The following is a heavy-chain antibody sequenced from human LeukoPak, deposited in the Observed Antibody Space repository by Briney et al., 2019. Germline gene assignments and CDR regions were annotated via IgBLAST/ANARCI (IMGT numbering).Heavy chain of an antibody. D-gene: IGHD3-22*01. CDR2: ISYDGSNK. J-gene: IGHJ4*02. CDR1: GFSFSSYA. CDR3: ARADYYDSSGDPFDY. V-gene: IGHV3-30*04. Sequence: PGGSLRLSCAASGFSFSSYAMHWVRQAPGKGLEWVAVISYDGSNKYYADSVKGRFTISRDNSKNTLYLQMNSLRAEDTAVYYCARADYYDSSGDPFDYWGQGTLVTVSS.